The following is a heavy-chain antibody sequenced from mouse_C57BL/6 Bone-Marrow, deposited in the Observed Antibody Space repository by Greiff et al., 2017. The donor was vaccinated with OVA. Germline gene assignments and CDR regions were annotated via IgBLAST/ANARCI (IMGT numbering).Heavy chain of an antibody. Sequence: VQLQESGAELARPGASVKLSCKASGYTFTSYGISWVKQRTGQGLEWIGEIYPGSGSTYYNEKFKGKATLSADKSSSTAYMELRSLTSEDSAVYFCASNLYYFDYWGQGTTLTVSS. CDR2: IYPGSGST. J-gene: IGHJ2*01. V-gene: IGHV1-81*01. CDR3: ASNLYYFDY. CDR1: GYTFTSYG. D-gene: IGHD1-3*01.